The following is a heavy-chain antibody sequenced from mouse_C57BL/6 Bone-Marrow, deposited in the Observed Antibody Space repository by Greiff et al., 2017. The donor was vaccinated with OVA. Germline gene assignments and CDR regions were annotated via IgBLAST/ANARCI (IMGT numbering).Heavy chain of an antibody. D-gene: IGHD1-1*01. CDR1: GFTFTDYY. V-gene: IGHV7-3*01. J-gene: IGHJ2*01. Sequence: EVQVVESGGGLVQPGGSLSLSCAASGFTFTDYYMSWVRQPPGKALEWLGFIRNKANGYTTEYSASVKGRFTISRDNSQSILYLQMNALRAEDSATYYCARYKCSSPSDYWGQGTTLTVSS. CDR3: ARYKCSSPSDY. CDR2: IRNKANGYTT.